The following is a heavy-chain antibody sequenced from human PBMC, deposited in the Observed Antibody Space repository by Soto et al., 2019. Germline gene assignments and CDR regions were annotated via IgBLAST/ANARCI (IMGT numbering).Heavy chain of an antibody. CDR2: ISGSAGST. J-gene: IGHJ4*02. D-gene: IGHD3-22*01. CDR3: AKTQYYYDSSGYYPQYYFDY. Sequence: LRLSCAASGFTFSSYAMIWVRQAPGKGLEWVSAISGSAGSTYYADSVKGRFTISRDNSKDTLYLQMNSLRAEDTAVYYCAKTQYYYDSSGYYPQYYFDYWGQGTLVTVSS. CDR1: GFTFSSYA. V-gene: IGHV3-23*01.